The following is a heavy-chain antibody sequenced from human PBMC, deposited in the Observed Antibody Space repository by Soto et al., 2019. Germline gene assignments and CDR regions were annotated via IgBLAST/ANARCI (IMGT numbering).Heavy chain of an antibody. CDR1: GGYIHVGGYY. CDR2: IYYTGKT. J-gene: IGHJ5*02. V-gene: IGHV4-30-4*01. CDR3: GRDLTSNANCIDP. Sequence: SETLSLTCSVSGGYIHVGGYYWTWIRQRPGKGLEWMGYIYYTGKTYYNPSLESRLTMSVDRSKNQFSLRLTSVTAADTAVYFCGRDLTSNANCIDPWGQGXLVTVYS. D-gene: IGHD2-2*01.